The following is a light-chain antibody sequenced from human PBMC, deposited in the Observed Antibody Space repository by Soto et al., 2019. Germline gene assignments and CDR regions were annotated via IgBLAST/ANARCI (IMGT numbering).Light chain of an antibody. J-gene: IGLJ3*02. CDR1: RRDIGSYNL. CDR2: EGG. Sequence: QSVLTQPASVSGSPGQSITLSCSGARRDIGSYNLVSWYQQHPGKVPKLMIYEGGKRPSGISNRFSGSRSGNLASLSISGLQAEDESDSSLWVFGGGTKVTVL. CDR3: WV. V-gene: IGLV2-23*01.